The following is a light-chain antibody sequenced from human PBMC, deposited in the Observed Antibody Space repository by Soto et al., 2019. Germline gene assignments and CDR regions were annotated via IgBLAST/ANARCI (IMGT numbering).Light chain of an antibody. J-gene: IGLJ1*01. V-gene: IGLV2-14*01. CDR3: SSYTTSSSLYV. CDR1: SSDVGYYNY. CDR2: QVT. Sequence: QSVVTQPASVSGSPGQSITISCTGTSSDVGYYNYVSWYQQHPGKAPQLIIFQVTNRASGISARFSGSKSGDTASLTISGLQAEDEADYYCSSYTTSSSLYVFGTGTKVTVL.